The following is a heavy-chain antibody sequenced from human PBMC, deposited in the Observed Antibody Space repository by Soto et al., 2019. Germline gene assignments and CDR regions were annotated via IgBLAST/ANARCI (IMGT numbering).Heavy chain of an antibody. D-gene: IGHD5-18*01. V-gene: IGHV4-30-4*01. CDR1: GGSISSGDYY. J-gene: IGHJ6*02. Sequence: SETLSLTCTVSGGSISSGDYYWSWIRQPPGKGLEWIGYIYYSGSTYYNPSLKSRVTISVDTSKNQFSLKLSSVTAADTAVYYCARDAPGYRYYYDGMDVWGQGTTVTVSS. CDR3: ARDAPGYRYYYDGMDV. CDR2: IYYSGST.